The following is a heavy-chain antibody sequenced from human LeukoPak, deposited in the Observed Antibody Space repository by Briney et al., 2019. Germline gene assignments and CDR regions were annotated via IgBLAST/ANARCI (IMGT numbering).Heavy chain of an antibody. V-gene: IGHV4-34*01. Sequence: SETLSLTCGVSGGSFSFYYWSWIRQPPGKGLEWIGEISQSGSTNYNPSLKSRVTISVDTSKSQFSLQLNSVTPEDTAVYYCARGGKTIRFLAVHYMDVWGKGTTVIVS. J-gene: IGHJ6*03. CDR2: ISQSGST. D-gene: IGHD3-3*01. CDR1: GGSFSFYY. CDR3: ARGGKTIRFLAVHYMDV.